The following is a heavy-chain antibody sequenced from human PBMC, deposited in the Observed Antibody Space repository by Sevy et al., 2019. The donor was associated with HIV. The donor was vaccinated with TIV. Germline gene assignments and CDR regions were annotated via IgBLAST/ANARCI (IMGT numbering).Heavy chain of an antibody. CDR3: AKEMTPRTASTLDI. D-gene: IGHD2-21*02. CDR2: IWSDGAYQ. Sequence: GGSLRLSCAATGFTFSNYAMHWVRQAPGKGMEWVAIIWSDGAYQYHGDSVKGRFTISRDNSKNTLYLQMNNVRVEDTAVYYCAKEMTPRTASTLDIWGHGTMVTVSS. J-gene: IGHJ3*02. V-gene: IGHV3-33*06. CDR1: GFTFSNYA.